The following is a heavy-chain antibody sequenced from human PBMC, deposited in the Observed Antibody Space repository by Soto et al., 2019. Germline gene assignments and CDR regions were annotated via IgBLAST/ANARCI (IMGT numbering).Heavy chain of an antibody. Sequence: SETLSLTCTVSGGSISSYYWSWIRQPPGKGLEWIGYIYYSGSANYNPSLKSRVTISVDTSKNQFSLKLSSVTAADTAVYYCARAVAGFNFDYWGQGTLVTVSS. V-gene: IGHV4-59*01. CDR2: IYYSGSA. D-gene: IGHD6-19*01. CDR3: ARAVAGFNFDY. CDR1: GGSISSYY. J-gene: IGHJ4*02.